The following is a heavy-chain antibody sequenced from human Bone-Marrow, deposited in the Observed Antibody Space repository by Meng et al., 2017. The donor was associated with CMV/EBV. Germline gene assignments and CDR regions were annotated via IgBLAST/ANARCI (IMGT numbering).Heavy chain of an antibody. V-gene: IGHV3-20*03. Sequence: SGFTFDDYGMRWVRQAPGKRLDVVFGMNWNGGSTCYADSVKGRFTISRDNAKNSLYLQMNSLRAEDTALYYCARDHSHYGSGSPIDYCGQGTLVTVSS. CDR1: GFTFDDYG. CDR3: ARDHSHYGSGSPIDY. D-gene: IGHD3-10*01. J-gene: IGHJ4*02. CDR2: MNWNGGST.